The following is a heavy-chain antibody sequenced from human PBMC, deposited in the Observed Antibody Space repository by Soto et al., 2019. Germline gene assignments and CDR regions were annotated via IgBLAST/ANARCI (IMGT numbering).Heavy chain of an antibody. V-gene: IGHV4-59*01. CDR1: GGSIGSSY. Sequence: QVQLQESGPGPVKPSETLSLTCTVSGGSIGSSYWNWIRQPPRKGLEWIGYIHYSGSTNYNPSLKCRXTXPVATSKNQFSLKLSSVTAADTAVYFSARGPSRYPAAGGMDVWGQGTTVTVSS. J-gene: IGHJ6*02. CDR2: IHYSGST. D-gene: IGHD6-13*01. CDR3: ARGPSRYPAAGGMDV.